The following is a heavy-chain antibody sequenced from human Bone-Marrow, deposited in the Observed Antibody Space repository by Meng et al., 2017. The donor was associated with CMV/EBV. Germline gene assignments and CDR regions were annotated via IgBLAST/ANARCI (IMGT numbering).Heavy chain of an antibody. CDR3: AIGYCSSTSCYRGYGMDV. Sequence: SETLSLTCTVSGGSISSSSYYWGWIRQPPGKGLEWIGSIYYSGSTYYNPSLKSRVTISVDTSKTQFSLKLSSVTAADTAVYYCAIGYCSSTSCYRGYGMDVWGQGTTVTVSS. J-gene: IGHJ6*02. CDR1: GGSISSSSYY. D-gene: IGHD2-2*02. V-gene: IGHV4-39*07. CDR2: IYYSGST.